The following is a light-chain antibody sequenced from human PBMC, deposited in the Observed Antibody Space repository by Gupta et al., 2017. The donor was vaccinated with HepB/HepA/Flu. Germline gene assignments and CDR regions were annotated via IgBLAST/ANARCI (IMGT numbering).Light chain of an antibody. J-gene: IGLJ1*01. V-gene: IGLV6-57*03. CDR1: SGSISSNY. CDR3: QSYEASNPHV. CDR2: EDN. Sequence: NFMLTQPHPVSESPGKTVTISCTRSSGSISSNYVQWYQQRPGSAPTTVIYEDNQRPSGVPDRFSGSIDSSSNTASLTISGRQTEDEADYYCQSYEASNPHVFGTGTKVTV.